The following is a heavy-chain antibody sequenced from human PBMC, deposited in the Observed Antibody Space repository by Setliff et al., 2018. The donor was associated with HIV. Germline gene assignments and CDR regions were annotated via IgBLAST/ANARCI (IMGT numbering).Heavy chain of an antibody. V-gene: IGHV3-48*03. CDR2: ISASGRTI. Sequence: PGGSLRLSCAASGFTFSSYEMNWVRQAPGRGLEWISYISASGRTIYYADSVKGRFTISRDNAKNSLYLQMNSLRAEDTAVYYCTTGVDYWGQGTLVTVSS. CDR1: GFTFSSYE. CDR3: TTGVDY. J-gene: IGHJ4*02.